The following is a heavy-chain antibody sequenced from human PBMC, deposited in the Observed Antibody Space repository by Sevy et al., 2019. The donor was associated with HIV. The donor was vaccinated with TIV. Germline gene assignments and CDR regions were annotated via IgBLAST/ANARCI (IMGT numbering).Heavy chain of an antibody. Sequence: ASVKVSCKASGGTFSSYAINWVRQAPGQGLEWMGGIIPIFGTANYAQKFQGRVTITADESTSTAYMELSSLRSEDTAVYYCARAHIAVAGTMGYYFDYWGQGTLVTVSS. CDR1: GGTFSSYA. CDR2: IIPIFGTA. D-gene: IGHD6-19*01. V-gene: IGHV1-69*13. CDR3: ARAHIAVAGTMGYYFDY. J-gene: IGHJ4*02.